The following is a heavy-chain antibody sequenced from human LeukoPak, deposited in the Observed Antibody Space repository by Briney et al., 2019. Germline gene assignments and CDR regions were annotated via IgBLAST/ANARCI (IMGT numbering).Heavy chain of an antibody. V-gene: IGHV3-9*01. CDR3: AKDIDYDSHIVDY. J-gene: IGHJ4*02. Sequence: GGSLRLSCAASGFTFDDYAMHWVRQAPGKGLEWVSGISWNSGSIGYADSVKGRFTISRDNAKNSLYLQMNSLRAEDTALYYCAKDIDYDSHIVDYWGQGTLVTVSS. CDR2: ISWNSGSI. CDR1: GFTFDDYA. D-gene: IGHD3-22*01.